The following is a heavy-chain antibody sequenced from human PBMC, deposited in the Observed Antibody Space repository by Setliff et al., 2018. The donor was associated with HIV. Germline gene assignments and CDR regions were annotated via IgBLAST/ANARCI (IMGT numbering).Heavy chain of an antibody. J-gene: IGHJ3*02. CDR1: GYTFTSYG. Sequence: ASVKVSCKASGYTFTSYGISWVRQAPGQGLEWMGWISAYNGNTNYAQKLQDRVTMTTDTSTSTAYMELSRLRSDDTAIYYCAREGYSVDAFDIWGQGTMVTVSS. V-gene: IGHV1-18*01. CDR3: AREGYSVDAFDI. D-gene: IGHD4-4*01. CDR2: ISAYNGNT.